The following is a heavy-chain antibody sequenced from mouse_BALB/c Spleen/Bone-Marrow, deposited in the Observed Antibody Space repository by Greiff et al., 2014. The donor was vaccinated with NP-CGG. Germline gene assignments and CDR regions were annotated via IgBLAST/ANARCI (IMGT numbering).Heavy chain of an antibody. V-gene: IGHV14-3*02. CDR2: IDPANGNT. CDR3: ARYGNYCYAMDY. D-gene: IGHD2-1*01. Sequence: EVQLQQSGAELVKPGASVKLSCTASGFNIKDTYMHWAKQRPEQGLEWIGRIDPANGNTKYDPKFQGKATITADTSSNTAYLQLSSLTSEDTAVYYCARYGNYCYAMDYWGQGTSVTVSS. CDR1: GFNIKDTY. J-gene: IGHJ4*01.